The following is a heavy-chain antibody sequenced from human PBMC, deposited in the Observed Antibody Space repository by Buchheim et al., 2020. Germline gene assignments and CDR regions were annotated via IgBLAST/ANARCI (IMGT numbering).Heavy chain of an antibody. V-gene: IGHV4-61*02. D-gene: IGHD6-13*01. J-gene: IGHJ4*02. CDR2: IYTTGTT. CDR3: ARGYRSWALDY. Sequence: QVQLQESGPGLVRPSQTLSLTCTVSGGSITSGYYYWTWIRQPAGRGLEWVGLIYTTGTTSYNPPLKSRVAISVDTSKNQFSLNLTSVTAADTSVYYCARGYRSWALDYWGQGTL. CDR1: GGSITSGYYY.